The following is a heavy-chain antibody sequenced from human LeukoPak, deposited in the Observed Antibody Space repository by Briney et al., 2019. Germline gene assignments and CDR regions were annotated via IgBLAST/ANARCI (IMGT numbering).Heavy chain of an antibody. CDR2: ISGSGSYI. V-gene: IGHV3-11*05. Sequence: GGSLRLSCAASGFTFSDYYMSWIRQAPGKGLGWVSYISGSGSYINYADSMMGRFTVSRDNAKNSLYLQMNSLRAEDTAVYYCARGEDDSSGYPEGVFDYWGQGTLVTVSS. J-gene: IGHJ4*02. CDR1: GFTFSDYY. D-gene: IGHD3-22*01. CDR3: ARGEDDSSGYPEGVFDY.